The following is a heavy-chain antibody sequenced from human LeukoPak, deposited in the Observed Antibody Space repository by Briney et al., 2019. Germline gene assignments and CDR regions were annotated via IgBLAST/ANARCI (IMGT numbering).Heavy chain of an antibody. D-gene: IGHD6-19*01. Sequence: GGSLRLSCAASGFTFSSYAMSWVRQAPGKGLEWVSAISGSGGSTYYADSVKGRFTISRDNSKNTLYLQMNSLRAEDTAVYYCAKDGRHLQWPTDYYFDYWGQGTLVTVSS. CDR1: GFTFSSYA. CDR2: ISGSGGST. V-gene: IGHV3-23*01. CDR3: AKDGRHLQWPTDYYFDY. J-gene: IGHJ4*02.